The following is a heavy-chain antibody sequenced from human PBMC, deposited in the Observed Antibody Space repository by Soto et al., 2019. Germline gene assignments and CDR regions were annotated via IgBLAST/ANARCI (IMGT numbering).Heavy chain of an antibody. Sequence: PGGSLRLSCAASGFTFSSYWMHWVRQAPGKGLVWVSRINSDGSSTSYADSVKGRFTISRDNAKNTLYLQMNSLRAEDTAVYYCARKGYCSGGSCPRTLDVWGQGTTVTASS. CDR2: INSDGSST. J-gene: IGHJ6*02. V-gene: IGHV3-74*01. CDR1: GFTFSSYW. CDR3: ARKGYCSGGSCPRTLDV. D-gene: IGHD2-15*01.